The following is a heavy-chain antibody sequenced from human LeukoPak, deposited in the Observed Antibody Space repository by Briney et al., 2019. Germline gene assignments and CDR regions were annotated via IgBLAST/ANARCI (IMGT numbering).Heavy chain of an antibody. CDR3: ARGEYYYDSSGYHEAFDI. Sequence: SETLSLTCTVSGGSISSGSYYWSWIRQPAGKGLEWSGRIYTSGSTNYNPSLKSRVTISVDTSKNQFSLKLSSVTAADTAVYYCARGEYYYDSSGYHEAFDIWGQGTMVTVSS. V-gene: IGHV4-61*02. D-gene: IGHD3-22*01. CDR1: GGSISSGSYY. CDR2: IYTSGST. J-gene: IGHJ3*02.